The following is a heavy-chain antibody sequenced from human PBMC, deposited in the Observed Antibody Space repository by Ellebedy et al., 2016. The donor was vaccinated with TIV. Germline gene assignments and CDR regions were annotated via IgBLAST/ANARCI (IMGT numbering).Heavy chain of an antibody. CDR1: GFTFSSYA. J-gene: IGHJ4*02. CDR3: AKASASGSAYDY. V-gene: IGHV3-23*01. D-gene: IGHD3-10*01. CDR2: ISGSGGST. Sequence: GESLKISCAASGFTFSSYAMSWVRQAPGKGLEWVSAISGSGGSTYYADSVKGRFTISRDNSKNTLYLQMNSLRAEDTAIYYCAKASASGSAYDYWGQGTLVTVSS.